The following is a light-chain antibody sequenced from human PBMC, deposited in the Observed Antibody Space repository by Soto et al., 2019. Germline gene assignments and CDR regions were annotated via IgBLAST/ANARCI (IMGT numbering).Light chain of an antibody. CDR3: QQSYSTPIT. J-gene: IGKJ3*01. V-gene: IGKV1-39*01. CDR2: AAS. Sequence: DIQMTQSPSSLSASVGDRVTITCRASQSISSYLNWYQQKPGKATKLLIYAASSLQSGVPSRFSGSGSVTDFTLTISSLQPEDFATYYCQQSYSTPITFGPGTKVDI. CDR1: QSISSY.